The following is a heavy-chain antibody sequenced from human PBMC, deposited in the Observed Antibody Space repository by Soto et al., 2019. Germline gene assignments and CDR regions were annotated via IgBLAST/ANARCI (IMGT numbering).Heavy chain of an antibody. J-gene: IGHJ6*02. V-gene: IGHV4-34*01. Sequence: QVQLQQWGAGLLKPSETLSLTCAVYGGSFSGYYWSWIRQPPGKGLEWIGEINHSGSTNYNPSLKSRVTISVDTSKNQFSLKLSSVTAADTAVYYCARGVNRYCSSTSCYMYYYYYGMDVWGQGTTATVSS. CDR1: GGSFSGYY. D-gene: IGHD2-2*02. CDR2: INHSGST. CDR3: ARGVNRYCSSTSCYMYYYYYGMDV.